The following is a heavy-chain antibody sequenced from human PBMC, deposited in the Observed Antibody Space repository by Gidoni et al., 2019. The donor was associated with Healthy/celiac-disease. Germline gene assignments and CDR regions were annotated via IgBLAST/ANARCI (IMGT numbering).Heavy chain of an antibody. V-gene: IGHV4-39*01. CDR1: GVSISSSSYF. J-gene: IGHJ4*02. Sequence: QLQLQESGPGLVKPSETLSLTCSVSGVSISSSSYFWGWVRQPPGKGLEWIGNIYYSGSTYYNPSLKSRVTIFGDTSKNQISLELTSVTAADTAVYYCARLRAHGRGSVDYWAQGTLVTVSS. CDR3: ARLRAHGRGSVDY. CDR2: IYYSGST. D-gene: IGHD3-10*01.